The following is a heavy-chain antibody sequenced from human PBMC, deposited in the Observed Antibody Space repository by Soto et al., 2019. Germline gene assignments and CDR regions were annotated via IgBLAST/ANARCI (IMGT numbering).Heavy chain of an antibody. Sequence: PGGSLRLSCVASGFTFGDYTMSWFRQAPGGGLEWVSFIRSKAYGATTEYAAPVKGRFTISRDDSKSIAYLQMNSLKSEDKAGYYCARALASSDDDDFHGMDGWGQGTTGTVAS. CDR3: ARALASSDDDDFHGMDG. J-gene: IGHJ6*02. D-gene: IGHD4-17*01. CDR2: IRSKAYGATT. V-gene: IGHV3-49*03. CDR1: GFTFGDYT.